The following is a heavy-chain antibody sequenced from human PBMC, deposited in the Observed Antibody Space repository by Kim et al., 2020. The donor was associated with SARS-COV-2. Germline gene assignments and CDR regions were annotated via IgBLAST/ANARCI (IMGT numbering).Heavy chain of an antibody. CDR1: GYTFTGYY. V-gene: IGHV1-2*02. CDR2: INPNSGGT. Sequence: ASVKVSCKASGYTFTGYYMHWVRQAPGQGLEWMGWINPNSGGTNYAQKFQGRVTMTRDTSISTAYMELSRLRSDDTAVYYCARATRHDSNYFDYWGQGTLVTVSS. D-gene: IGHD3-22*01. J-gene: IGHJ4*02. CDR3: ARATRHDSNYFDY.